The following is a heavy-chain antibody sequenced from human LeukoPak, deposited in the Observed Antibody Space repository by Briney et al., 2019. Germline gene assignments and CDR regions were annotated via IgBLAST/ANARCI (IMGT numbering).Heavy chain of an antibody. V-gene: IGHV3-48*04. CDR2: ISSSGSTI. D-gene: IGHD3-10*02. Sequence: PGGSLRLSCAASGFTFHSYWMHWVRQAPGKGLEWVSYISSSGSTIYYADSVKGRFTISRDNAKNSLYLQMNSLRAEGTAVYYCAELGITMIGGVWGKGTTVTISS. CDR1: GFTFHSYW. J-gene: IGHJ6*04. CDR3: AELGITMIGGV.